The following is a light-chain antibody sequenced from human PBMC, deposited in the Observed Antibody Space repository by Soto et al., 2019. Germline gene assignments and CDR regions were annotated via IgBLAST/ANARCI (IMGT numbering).Light chain of an antibody. CDR1: QSVSSN. V-gene: IGKV3-15*01. J-gene: IGKJ4*01. CDR2: GAS. CDR3: QQYGSSPLT. Sequence: ELEMARSPATLSVSPGERAALSCKASQSVSSNLAWYQQKPGQAPRLLIYGASTRATGIPARFSGSGSGTEVTLTIRRLEPDDVAVYYCQQYGSSPLTFGRGTKVDIK.